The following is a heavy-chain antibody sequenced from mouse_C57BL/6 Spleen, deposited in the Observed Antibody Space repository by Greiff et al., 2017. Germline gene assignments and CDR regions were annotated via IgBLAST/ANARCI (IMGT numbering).Heavy chain of an antibody. CDR1: GYTFTSYW. J-gene: IGHJ4*01. Sequence: VQLQQPGAELVKPGASVTLSCKASGYTFTSYWMHWVKQRPGQGLEWIGMIHPNSGSTTYNEKFKSKAILTVDKSSSTAYMQLRSLTSEDSAVYFCGRSLYYAMDYWGQGTSVTVSS. V-gene: IGHV1-64*01. CDR2: IHPNSGST. CDR3: GRSLYYAMDY.